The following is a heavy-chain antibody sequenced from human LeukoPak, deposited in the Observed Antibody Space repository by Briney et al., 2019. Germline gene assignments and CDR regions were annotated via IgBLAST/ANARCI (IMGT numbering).Heavy chain of an antibody. CDR2: IYYSGST. CDR1: GGSISSYY. Sequence: PSETLSLTCTVSGGSISSYYWSWIRQPPGKGLEWNGYIYYSGSTNYNPSLKSQVTLSVDTSKNQFSLKLSSVTAADTAVYYCARDKGLYYFDYWGQGTLVTVSS. V-gene: IGHV4-59*01. J-gene: IGHJ4*02. CDR3: ARDKGLYYFDY.